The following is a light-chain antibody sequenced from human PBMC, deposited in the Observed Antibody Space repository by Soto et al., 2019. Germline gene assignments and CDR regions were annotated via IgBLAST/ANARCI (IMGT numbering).Light chain of an antibody. CDR2: GNS. V-gene: IGLV1-40*01. Sequence: QSVLTQPPSVSGAPGQRVTISCTGSSSNIGAGYDVHWYQQLPGTAPKLLIYGNSNRPSGVPDRFSGSKSGTSATLGITGLQTGDEADYYCGTWDNSLNVVVFGGGTKLTVL. J-gene: IGLJ2*01. CDR1: SSNIGAGYD. CDR3: GTWDNSLNVVV.